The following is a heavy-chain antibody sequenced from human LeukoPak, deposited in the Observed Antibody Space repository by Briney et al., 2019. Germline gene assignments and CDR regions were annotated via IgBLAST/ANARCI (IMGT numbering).Heavy chain of an antibody. D-gene: IGHD3-3*01. J-gene: IGHJ4*02. CDR2: IYHSGST. CDR3: ARGSPDDYDFWSGYPNEQYYFDY. CDR1: GYSISSGYY. Sequence: SETLSLTCAVSGYSISSGYYWGWIRQPPGKGLEWIGSIYHSGSTYYNPPLKSRVTISVDTSKNQFSLKLSSVTAADTAVYYCARGSPDDYDFWSGYPNEQYYFDYWGQGTLVTVSS. V-gene: IGHV4-38-2*01.